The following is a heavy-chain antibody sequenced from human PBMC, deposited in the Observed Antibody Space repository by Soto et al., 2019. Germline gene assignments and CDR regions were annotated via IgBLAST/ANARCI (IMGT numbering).Heavy chain of an antibody. D-gene: IGHD1-7*01. CDR2: IFWNDDK. CDR1: GFSLSNPRMG. CDR3: ARVRKDRDTWNWGDYYSYYYMDV. V-gene: IGHV2-26*01. Sequence: QVTLKESGPVLVKPTETLTLTCTVSGFSLSNPRMGVSWIRQPPGKALQWLAHIFWNDDKSYSTSLTISKDTSKNQVVLTMTNVDPVDTATYYCARVRKDRDTWNWGDYYSYYYMDVWGKGTTVTVSS. J-gene: IGHJ6*03.